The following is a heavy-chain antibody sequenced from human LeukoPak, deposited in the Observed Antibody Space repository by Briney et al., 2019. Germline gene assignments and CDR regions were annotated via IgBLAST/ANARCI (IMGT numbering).Heavy chain of an antibody. V-gene: IGHV3-23*01. CDR1: GFTFSSYA. CDR2: ISGSGGST. Sequence: GGSLRLCCAASGFTFSSYAMSWVRQAPGKGLEWVSAISGSGGSTYYADSVKGRFTISRDNSKNTLYLQMNSLRAEDTAVYYCAKRTVLLRYFDWLPRPLDAFDIWGQGTMVTVSS. J-gene: IGHJ3*02. D-gene: IGHD3-9*01. CDR3: AKRTVLLRYFDWLPRPLDAFDI.